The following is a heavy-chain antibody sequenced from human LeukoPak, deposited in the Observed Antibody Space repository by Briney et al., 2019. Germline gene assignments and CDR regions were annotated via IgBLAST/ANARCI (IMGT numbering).Heavy chain of an antibody. J-gene: IGHJ4*02. CDR3: VRLSGLRYFDWLLSGYYFDY. Sequence: PSETLSLTCAVYGGSFSGYYWSWIRQPPGKRLEWIGEINHSGSTNYNPSLKSRVTISVDTSKNQFSLKLSSVTAADTAVYYCVRLSGLRYFDWLLSGYYFDYWGQGTLVTVSS. D-gene: IGHD3-9*01. V-gene: IGHV4-34*01. CDR1: GGSFSGYY. CDR2: INHSGST.